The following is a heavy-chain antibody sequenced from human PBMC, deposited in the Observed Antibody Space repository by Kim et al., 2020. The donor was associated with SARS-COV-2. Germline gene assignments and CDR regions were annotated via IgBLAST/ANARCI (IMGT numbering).Heavy chain of an antibody. Sequence: SVKVSCKASGGTFSSYAISWVRQAPGQGLEWMGGIIPIFGTANYAQKFQGRVTITADESTSTAYMELSSLRSEDTAVYYCASGTVTLGDWFDPWGQGTLVTVSS. J-gene: IGHJ5*02. CDR1: GGTFSSYA. CDR2: IIPIFGTA. D-gene: IGHD4-4*01. V-gene: IGHV1-69*13. CDR3: ASGTVTLGDWFDP.